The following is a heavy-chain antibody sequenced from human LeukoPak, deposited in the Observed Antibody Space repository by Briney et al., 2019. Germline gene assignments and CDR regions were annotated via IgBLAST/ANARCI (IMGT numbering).Heavy chain of an antibody. CDR2: ISGSGGST. Sequence: GGSLRLSCAASGFTFSSYAMSWVRQAPGKGLEWVSAISGSGGSTYYADSVKGRFTISRDNSKNTLYLQMNSLRAEDTAVYYCAKDGGGYSYGAIDYWGQGTLVTVSS. V-gene: IGHV3-23*01. CDR1: GFTFSSYA. D-gene: IGHD5-18*01. CDR3: AKDGGGYSYGAIDY. J-gene: IGHJ4*02.